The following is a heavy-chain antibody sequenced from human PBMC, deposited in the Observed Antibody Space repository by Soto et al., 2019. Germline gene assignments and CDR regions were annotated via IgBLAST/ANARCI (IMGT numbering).Heavy chain of an antibody. V-gene: IGHV4-39*01. Sequence: PLEILSLTCSVSGGSLSSGPYSWGWIRQPPGKGLEWIGTFYYSGSTHYNPSLASRVTISVDTSKNQFSLKVTSVTAADTAMYYCARLGGYCSSTSCYGYYGMDVWGQGTTVTVSS. J-gene: IGHJ6*02. CDR1: GGSLSSGPYS. CDR3: ARLGGYCSSTSCYGYYGMDV. D-gene: IGHD2-2*01. CDR2: FYYSGST.